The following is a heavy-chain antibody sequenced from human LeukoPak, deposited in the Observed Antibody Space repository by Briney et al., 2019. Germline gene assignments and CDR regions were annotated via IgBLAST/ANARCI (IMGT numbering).Heavy chain of an antibody. CDR2: ITSASTSM. CDR1: RFDFSGYS. V-gene: IGHV3-21*03. CDR3: APAGGISTWYLDY. J-gene: IGHJ4*02. Sequence: GGTLRLSCEASRFDFSGYSMTWVRRGPGKGLVCLSSITSASTSMYYADSVRGRFIISRDNAKNSLYLQMNSLRAEDTGVYYCAPAGGISTWYLDYWGQGTLVALSS. D-gene: IGHD1-26*01.